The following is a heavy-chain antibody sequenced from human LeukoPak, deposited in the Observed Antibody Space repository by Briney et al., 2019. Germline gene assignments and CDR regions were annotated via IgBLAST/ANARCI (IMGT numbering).Heavy chain of an antibody. CDR1: GYSFTSYW. J-gene: IGHJ4*02. D-gene: IGHD3-9*01. Sequence: GESLKISCKGSGYSFTSYWIGWVRQMPGKGLEWMGIIYPGDSDTRYSPSFQGQVTISADKSITSAYPQWSSLKASDTAMYYCARQLRYFDWLIDYWGQGTLVTVSS. V-gene: IGHV5-51*01. CDR3: ARQLRYFDWLIDY. CDR2: IYPGDSDT.